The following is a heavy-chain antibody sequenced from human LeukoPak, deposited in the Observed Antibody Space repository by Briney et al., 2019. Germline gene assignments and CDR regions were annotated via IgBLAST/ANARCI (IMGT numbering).Heavy chain of an antibody. CDR2: IGPGGDNK. Sequence: AGGSLRLSCAASGFTFSNFGMNWVRQAPGKGLQWVSGIGPGGDNKYYADSLEGRFTISRDNSKNTVYLQMNSLRAEDTAVYYCASLGSYWAYYFDYWGQGTLVTVSS. CDR1: GFTFSNFG. V-gene: IGHV3-23*01. D-gene: IGHD1-26*01. J-gene: IGHJ4*02. CDR3: ASLGSYWAYYFDY.